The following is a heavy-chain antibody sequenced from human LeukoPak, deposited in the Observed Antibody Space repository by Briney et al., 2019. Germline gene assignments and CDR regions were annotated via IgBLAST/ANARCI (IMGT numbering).Heavy chain of an antibody. Sequence: GGSLRLSCAASGFTFSSYAMHWVRQAPGKGLEWVAVISYDGSNKYYADSVKGRFTISRDNSKNTLYLQMNSLRAEDTAVYYCARDFASDGVVTNNWFDPWGQGTLVTVSS. D-gene: IGHD3-3*01. CDR1: GFTFSSYA. CDR3: ARDFASDGVVTNNWFDP. J-gene: IGHJ5*02. V-gene: IGHV3-30*01. CDR2: ISYDGSNK.